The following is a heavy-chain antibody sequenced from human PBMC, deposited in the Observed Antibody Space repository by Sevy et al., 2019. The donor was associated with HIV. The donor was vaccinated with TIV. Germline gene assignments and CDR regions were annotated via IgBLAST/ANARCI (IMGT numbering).Heavy chain of an antibody. CDR3: ARDKTTVSSLDV. D-gene: IGHD4-4*01. CDR2: INTDGSTT. Sequence: GGSLRLSCAASGFTFSNYWMHWVRQAPGKGLVWVSRINTDGSTTSYADSVQGRFTISRDNAKNTLYLQMNSLRAEDTAVYYCARDKTTVSSLDVWGKGTTVTVSS. CDR1: GFTFSNYW. J-gene: IGHJ6*04. V-gene: IGHV3-74*01.